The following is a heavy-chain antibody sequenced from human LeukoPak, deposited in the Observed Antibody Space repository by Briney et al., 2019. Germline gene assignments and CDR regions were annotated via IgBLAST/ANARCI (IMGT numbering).Heavy chain of an antibody. V-gene: IGHV3-23*01. D-gene: IGHD3-3*01. J-gene: IGHJ6*02. CDR1: GFTFSTYA. CDR3: AKDLRRSGYSTGMDV. Sequence: GGSLRLFCAASGFTFSTYAMNWVRQAPGKWLEWVSGITGSGGSTYYADSVKGRFAISRDNSKNTLYLQMNSLRAEDTAVYYCAKDLRRSGYSTGMDVWGQGTTVTVSS. CDR2: ITGSGGST.